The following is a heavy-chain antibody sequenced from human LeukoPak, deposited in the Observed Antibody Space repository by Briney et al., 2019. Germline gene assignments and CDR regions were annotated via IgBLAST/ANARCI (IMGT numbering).Heavy chain of an antibody. Sequence: SVKVSCKASGGTFSSYAISWVRQAPGQGREWMGRIIPILGIANYAQKFQGRVTITADKSTSTAYMELSSLRSEDTAVYYCARGGGAAAGALGYWGQGTLVTVSS. CDR1: GGTFSSYA. V-gene: IGHV1-69*04. J-gene: IGHJ4*02. CDR2: IIPILGIA. CDR3: ARGGGAAAGALGY. D-gene: IGHD6-13*01.